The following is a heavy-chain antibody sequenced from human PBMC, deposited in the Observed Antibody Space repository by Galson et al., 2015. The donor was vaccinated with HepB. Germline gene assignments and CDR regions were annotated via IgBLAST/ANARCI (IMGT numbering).Heavy chain of an antibody. D-gene: IGHD4-17*01. CDR2: ISYDGSNK. CDR1: GFTFSSYG. Sequence: SLRLSCAASGFTFSSYGMHWVGQAPGKGLEWVAVISYDGSNKYYADSVKGRFTISRDNSKITLYLQMNSLRAEDTAVYYCAKLMTTVPSCHFDYWGQGTLVTVSS. V-gene: IGHV3-30*18. J-gene: IGHJ4*02. CDR3: AKLMTTVPSCHFDY.